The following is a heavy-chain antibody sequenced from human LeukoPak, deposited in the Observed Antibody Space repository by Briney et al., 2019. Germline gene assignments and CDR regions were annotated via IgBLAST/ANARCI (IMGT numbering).Heavy chain of an antibody. CDR3: ARKLSTAAAGYNWIDP. D-gene: IGHD6-13*01. V-gene: IGHV3-7*01. CDR2: IKQDGSEI. J-gene: IGHJ5*02. Sequence: HPGGSLRLSCAASGFTFSSYWMIWVRQAPGKGLEWVANIKQDGSEIYYVDSVKGRFTISRDNAKNSLYLQMESLGAEDTAVYYCARKLSTAAAGYNWIDPWGQGTLVTVSS. CDR1: GFTFSSYW.